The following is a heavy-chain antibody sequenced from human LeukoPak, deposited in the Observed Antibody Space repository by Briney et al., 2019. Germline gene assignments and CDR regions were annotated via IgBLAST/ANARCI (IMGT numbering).Heavy chain of an antibody. CDR3: AKDRDRSYYYDSSGTDY. D-gene: IGHD3-22*01. CDR1: GFTFSSYA. J-gene: IGHJ4*02. CDR2: ISGSGGST. V-gene: IGHV3-23*01. Sequence: GGSLRLSCAASGFTFSSYAMSWVRQAPGKGLEWVSAISGSGGSTYYADSVKDRFTISRDNSKNTLYLQMNSLRAEDTAVYYCAKDRDRSYYYDSSGTDYWGQGTLVTVSS.